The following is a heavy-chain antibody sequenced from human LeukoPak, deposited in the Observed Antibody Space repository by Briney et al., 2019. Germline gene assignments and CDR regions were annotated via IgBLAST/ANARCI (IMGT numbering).Heavy chain of an antibody. Sequence: GGSLRLSCAASGFTFTNYAMTWVRQGPGKRLEWVSGISGSGDGTDYADSVRGRFTISRDNSQNTVYLQMNSLRAEDTAMYYCAKERSDSNDYYNFDYWGQGTLVTVSS. CDR1: GFTFTNYA. CDR2: ISGSGDGT. J-gene: IGHJ4*02. CDR3: AKERSDSNDYYNFDY. V-gene: IGHV3-23*01. D-gene: IGHD3-22*01.